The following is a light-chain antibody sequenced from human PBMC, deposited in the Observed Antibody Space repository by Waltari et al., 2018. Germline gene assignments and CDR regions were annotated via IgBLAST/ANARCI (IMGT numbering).Light chain of an antibody. V-gene: IGKV3-20*01. CDR3: QQYGSSPPTWT. CDR2: GAS. Sequence: EIVLTQSPGTLSLPRGERATLSARASQSVSRSYLAWYQQKPGQAPRLLIYGASRRATGIPDRFSGSGSGTDFTLTISRLEPEDFAVYYCQQYGSSPPTWTFGQGTKVEIK. J-gene: IGKJ1*01. CDR1: QSVSRSY.